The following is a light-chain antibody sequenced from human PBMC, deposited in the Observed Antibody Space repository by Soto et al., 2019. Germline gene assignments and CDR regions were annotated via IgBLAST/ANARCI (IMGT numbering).Light chain of an antibody. CDR2: LEGNGSY. CDR1: SGHSSYI. CDR3: ETWDSNTRV. J-gene: IGLJ2*01. V-gene: IGLV4-60*02. Sequence: QPVLTQSSSASASLGSSVKLTCTLSSGHSSYIVAWHQQQPGKAPRYLMNLEGNGSYNKGSGVPDRFSGSSSGTDRYLTISNLQFEDEADYYCETWDSNTRVFGGGTKLTVL.